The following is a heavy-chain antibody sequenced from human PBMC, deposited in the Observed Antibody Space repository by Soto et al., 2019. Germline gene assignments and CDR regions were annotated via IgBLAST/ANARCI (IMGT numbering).Heavy chain of an antibody. CDR3: ARDFGNPYDYYDSSGYYYGDI. CDR1: GYTFTSYY. V-gene: IGHV1-46*01. Sequence: GASVKVSCKASGYTFTSYYMHWVRQAPGQGLEWMGIINPSGGSTSYAQKFQGRVTMTRDTSTSTVYMELSSLRSEDTAVYYCARDFGNPYDYYDSSGYYYGDIWGQGTLVTVSS. J-gene: IGHJ4*02. D-gene: IGHD3-22*01. CDR2: INPSGGST.